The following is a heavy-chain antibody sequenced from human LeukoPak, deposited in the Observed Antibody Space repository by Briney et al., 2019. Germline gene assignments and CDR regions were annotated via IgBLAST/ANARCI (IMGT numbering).Heavy chain of an antibody. CDR1: GFTFSSYS. Sequence: GGSLRLSCAASGFTFSSYSMNWVRQAPGKGLEWVSSISSSSSYIYYADSVKGRFTISRDNAKNSLDLQMNSLKVEDTAVYYCATPAAGPGAEYSLYWGQGTLVIVSS. J-gene: IGHJ1*01. D-gene: IGHD6-13*01. CDR3: ATPAAGPGAEYSLY. V-gene: IGHV3-21*01. CDR2: ISSSSSYI.